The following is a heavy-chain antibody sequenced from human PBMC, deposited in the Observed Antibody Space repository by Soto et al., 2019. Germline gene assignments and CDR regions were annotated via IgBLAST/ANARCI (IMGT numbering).Heavy chain of an antibody. V-gene: IGHV3-9*01. Sequence: EVQLVESGGGLVQPGRSLRLSCAASGFTFDDYAMHWVRQAPGKGLEWVSGISWNSGSIGYADSVKGRFTISRDNAKNSLYLQMNSLRAEDTALYYCAHLLERGYDAFDIWGQGTMVTVSS. D-gene: IGHD2-15*01. CDR1: GFTFDDYA. CDR2: ISWNSGSI. J-gene: IGHJ3*02. CDR3: AHLLERGYDAFDI.